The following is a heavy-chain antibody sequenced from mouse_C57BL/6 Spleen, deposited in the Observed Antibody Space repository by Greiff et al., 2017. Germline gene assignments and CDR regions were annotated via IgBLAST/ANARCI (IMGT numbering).Heavy chain of an antibody. CDR2: IYPGSGNT. D-gene: IGHD1-1*01. CDR3: ARGYGSSCWDFYG. J-gene: IGHJ1*03. CDR1: GYTFTDYY. V-gene: IGHV1-76*01. Sequence: QVQLQQSGAELVRPGASVKLSCKASGYTFTDYYINWVKQRPGQGLEWIARIYPGSGNTYYNEKFKGKATLTSEKSSSTAYMQLSSLTSEDSAVDFWARGYGSSCWDFYGWGTGTTVTV.